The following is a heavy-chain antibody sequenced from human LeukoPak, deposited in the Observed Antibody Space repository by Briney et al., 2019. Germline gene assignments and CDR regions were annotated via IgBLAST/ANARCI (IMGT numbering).Heavy chain of an antibody. CDR1: GFAFSSYW. J-gene: IGHJ3*02. D-gene: IGHD2-2*01. V-gene: IGHV3-7*01. Sequence: GGSLRLSCAASGFAFSSYWITWVRQAPGKGLEWVANINQDGSEKCYVDSVKGRFTISRDNAKNSLSLQMNSLRVEDTAVYYCARGVVVAPRSAFDIWGQGTMVTVSS. CDR2: INQDGSEK. CDR3: ARGVVVAPRSAFDI.